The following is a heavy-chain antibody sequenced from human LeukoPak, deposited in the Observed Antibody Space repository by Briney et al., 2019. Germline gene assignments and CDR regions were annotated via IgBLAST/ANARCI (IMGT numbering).Heavy chain of an antibody. CDR1: GFTFSSYA. Sequence: GSLRLSCAASGFTFSSYAMSWIRQPPGKGLEWIGSIYYRGRTYYNPSLKSRVTISVDTSKNQLSLKLSSVTAADTAVYYCARAGYCSSTICPDAFDIWGQGTKVTVSS. D-gene: IGHD2-2*01. CDR3: ARAGYCSSTICPDAFDI. J-gene: IGHJ3*02. CDR2: IYYRGRT. V-gene: IGHV4-39*07.